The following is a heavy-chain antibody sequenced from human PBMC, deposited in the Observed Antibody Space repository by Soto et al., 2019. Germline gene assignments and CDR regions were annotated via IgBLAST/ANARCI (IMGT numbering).Heavy chain of an antibody. CDR2: INPSGGST. CDR3: ARDRAVRDAFDI. Sequence: GASVKVSCKASGYTFTSYYMHWVRQATGQGLERMGIINPSGGSTSYAQKFQGRVTMTRDTSTITVYMELSSLRSEDISVYYCARDRAVRDAFDIWCQGTMVTVSS. J-gene: IGHJ3*02. D-gene: IGHD3-10*01. V-gene: IGHV1-46*03. CDR1: GYTFTSYY.